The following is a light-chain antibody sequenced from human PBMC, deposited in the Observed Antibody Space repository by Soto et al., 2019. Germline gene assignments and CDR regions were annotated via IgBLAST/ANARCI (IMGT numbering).Light chain of an antibody. CDR3: QQFYSYPQT. CDR2: AAS. J-gene: IGKJ2*01. CDR1: QGISSY. Sequence: AIRMTQSPSSLSASTGDRVTITCRASQGISSYLAWYQQKPGKAPKLLIYAASTLQSGVPSRFRGSGSGTDFTLTISCLHSEDVATYYCQQFYSYPQTFGQGTKLEIK. V-gene: IGKV1-8*01.